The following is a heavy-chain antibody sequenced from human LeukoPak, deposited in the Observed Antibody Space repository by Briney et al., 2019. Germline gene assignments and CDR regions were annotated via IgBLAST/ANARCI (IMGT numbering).Heavy chain of an antibody. CDR1: GFTFSSYG. Sequence: PGRSLRLSCAAPGFTFSSYGMHWVRQAPGKGLEWVAVISYDGSNKYYADSVKGRFTISRDNSKNTLYLQMNSLRAEDTAVYYCAKPPVSGSYSPLDYWGQGTLVTVSS. CDR3: AKPPVSGSYSPLDY. V-gene: IGHV3-30*18. J-gene: IGHJ4*02. D-gene: IGHD3-10*01. CDR2: ISYDGSNK.